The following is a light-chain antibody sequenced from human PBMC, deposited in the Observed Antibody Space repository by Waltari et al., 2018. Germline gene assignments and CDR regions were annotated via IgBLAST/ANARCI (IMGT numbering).Light chain of an antibody. V-gene: IGLV1-44*01. CDR2: PDN. J-gene: IGLJ3*02. Sequence: QSVLTQPPSASGTPGQRVTISCSGSSSNIGSDTVNWFQHHPGPAPKLLIYPDNQRPPGVPDRFSGSTSVTSASLAISGLQSEDEADYYCATWDDTLHGCWVFGGGTKLTVL. CDR3: ATWDDTLHGCWV. CDR1: SSNIGSDT.